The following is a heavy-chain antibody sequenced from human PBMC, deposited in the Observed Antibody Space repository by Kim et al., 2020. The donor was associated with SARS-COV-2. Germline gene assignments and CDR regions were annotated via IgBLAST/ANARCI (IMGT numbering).Heavy chain of an antibody. CDR3: ARGGSRGNIAVAGIGY. D-gene: IGHD6-19*01. J-gene: IGHJ4*02. V-gene: IGHV3-30*07. Sequence: VKGRVNISRDNSKNTQYLQMNSLRAEDTAVYYCARGGSRGNIAVAGIGYWGQGTLVTVSS.